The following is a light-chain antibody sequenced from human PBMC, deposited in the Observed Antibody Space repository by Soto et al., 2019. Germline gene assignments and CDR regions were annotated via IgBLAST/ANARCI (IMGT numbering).Light chain of an antibody. CDR2: LAS. V-gene: IGKV3-11*01. CDR1: QNVGST. J-gene: IGKJ4*01. CDR3: QHRGDWPPLT. Sequence: ILLTQSPGTLSFSPGETATLSCRASQNVGSTLAWYQQKPGQAPRLLFYLASNRAAGIPARFSGSGSGTDFTLTISSLQPEDFAVYYCQHRGDWPPLTFGGGTKVEIK.